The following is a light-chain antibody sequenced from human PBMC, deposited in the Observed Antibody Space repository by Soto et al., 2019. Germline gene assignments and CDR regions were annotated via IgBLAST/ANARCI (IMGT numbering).Light chain of an antibody. CDR2: DAS. CDR1: QSVSSY. J-gene: IGKJ5*01. V-gene: IGKV3-11*01. CDR3: HARGDWPIS. Sequence: EIVLTQSPATLSLSPGERATLSCRASQSVSSYLAWYQQKPGQAPRLLIYDASNRSTGIPARFSGSGSGTGFNPTISSPVPDDFPDYDWHARGDWPISFGQGTRLQIK.